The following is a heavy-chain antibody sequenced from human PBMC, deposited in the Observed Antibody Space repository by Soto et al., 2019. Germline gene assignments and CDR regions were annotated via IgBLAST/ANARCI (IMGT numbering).Heavy chain of an antibody. CDR3: ARSKALLRRIVVVTPVVDY. CDR2: ISGSGGST. V-gene: IGHV3-23*01. J-gene: IGHJ4*02. CDR1: GFTFSSYA. Sequence: PGGSLRLSCAASGFTFSSYAMSWVRQAPGKGLEWVSAISGSGGSTYYADSVKGRFTISRDNSKNTLYLQMNSLRAEDTAVYYCARSKALLRRIVVVTPVVDYWGQGTLVTVSS. D-gene: IGHD3-22*01.